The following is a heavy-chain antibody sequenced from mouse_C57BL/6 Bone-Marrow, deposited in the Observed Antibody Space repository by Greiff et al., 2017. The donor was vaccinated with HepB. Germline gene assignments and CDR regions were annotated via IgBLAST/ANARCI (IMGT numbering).Heavy chain of an antibody. CDR2: IDPENGDT. V-gene: IGHV14-4*01. Sequence: VQLQQSGAELVRPGASVKLSCTASGFNIKDDYMHWVKQRPEQGLEWIGWIDPENGDTEYASKFQGKATITADTPSNTAYLQLSSLTSEDTAVYYCTFQGVDYWGQGTTLTVSS. J-gene: IGHJ2*01. CDR3: TFQGVDY. CDR1: GFNIKDDY.